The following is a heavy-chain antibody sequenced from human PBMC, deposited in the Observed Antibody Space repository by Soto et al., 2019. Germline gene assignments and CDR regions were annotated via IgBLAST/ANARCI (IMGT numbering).Heavy chain of an antibody. CDR2: IDYVGST. CDR1: GDSVNSRY. D-gene: IGHD3-10*01. Sequence: SETLSLTCSVSGDSVNSRYWSWIRQPPGKGLEWIGYIDYVGSTNYAPSLQSRVTMSVDTSKNQVSLKLRYVTAADTAVYYCVRQRGNYFDFWGQGTLVTVSS. J-gene: IGHJ4*02. CDR3: VRQRGNYFDF. V-gene: IGHV4-59*02.